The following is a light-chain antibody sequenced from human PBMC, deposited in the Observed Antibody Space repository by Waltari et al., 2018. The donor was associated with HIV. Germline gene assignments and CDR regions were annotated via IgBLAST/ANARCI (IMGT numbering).Light chain of an antibody. V-gene: IGLV3-21*02. CDR2: DNS. CDR3: QVWDSSSDDWV. J-gene: IGLJ3*02. CDR1: NMGGKK. Sequence: SYVLTQPPSVSVAPGQTASMTCGGNNMGGKKVHWYQQKPGQAPVLVVYDNSDRPSGIPERISGSKSGNTATLTISRVEAGDEADYYCQVWDSSSDDWVFGGGTKLTVL.